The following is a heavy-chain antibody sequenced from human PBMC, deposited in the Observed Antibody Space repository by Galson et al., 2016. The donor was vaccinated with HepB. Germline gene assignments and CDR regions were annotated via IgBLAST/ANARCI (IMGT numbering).Heavy chain of an antibody. CDR1: GFTFSNYA. Sequence: SLRLSCAGSGFTFSNYAMNWVRQAPGKGLEWVSSISSGSSYISYADSLKGRFTISRDNAKNSLYLQMDSLRVEDTAVYYCAREWIHSRNWDRNSDYWGQGTLVTVSS. CDR2: ISSGSSYI. D-gene: IGHD3-22*01. CDR3: AREWIHSRNWDRNSDY. V-gene: IGHV3-21*01. J-gene: IGHJ4*02.